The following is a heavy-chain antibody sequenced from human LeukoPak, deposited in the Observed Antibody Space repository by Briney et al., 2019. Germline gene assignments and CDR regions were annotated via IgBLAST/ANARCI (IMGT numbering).Heavy chain of an antibody. CDR2: ISGYNGNT. CDR3: ARMPHSSSSQGALDY. CDR1: GYTFTSYG. Sequence: GASVKVSCKASGYTFTSYGISWVRQAPGQGLEWMGWISGYNGNTNYAQKLQGRVTMTTDTSTSTAYMEVRSLRSDDTAVYYCARMPHSSSSQGALDYWGQGTLVTVSS. J-gene: IGHJ4*02. V-gene: IGHV1-18*01. D-gene: IGHD6-6*01.